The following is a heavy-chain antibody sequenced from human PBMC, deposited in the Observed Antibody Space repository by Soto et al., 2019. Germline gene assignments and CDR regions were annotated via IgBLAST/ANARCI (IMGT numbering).Heavy chain of an antibody. D-gene: IGHD6-19*01. V-gene: IGHV4-59*01. CDR2: IYYSGST. CDR3: ARLEYSSGWYRFGY. CDR1: GGSISSYY. J-gene: IGHJ4*02. Sequence: SETLSLTCTVSGGSISSYYWSWIRQPLGKGLEWIGYIYYSGSTNYNPSLKSRVTISVDTSKNQFSLKLSSVTAADTAVYYCARLEYSSGWYRFGYWGQGTLVTVSS.